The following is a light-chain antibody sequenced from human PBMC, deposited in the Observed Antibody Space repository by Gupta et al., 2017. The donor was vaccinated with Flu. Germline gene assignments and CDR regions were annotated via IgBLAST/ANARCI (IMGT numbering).Light chain of an antibody. CDR1: QSLSSY. Sequence: TQSPATLSLSPGDRATLSCRASQSLSSYLAWYQQKPGQAPRLLIYDATSRATGIPARFSGSGSGTDFTLSISSLEPEDFAVYYCQQRTNWPAFGQGTRLEIK. V-gene: IGKV3-11*01. CDR3: QQRTNWPA. J-gene: IGKJ5*01. CDR2: DAT.